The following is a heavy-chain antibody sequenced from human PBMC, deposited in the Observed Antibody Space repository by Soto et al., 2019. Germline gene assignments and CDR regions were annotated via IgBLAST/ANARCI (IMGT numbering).Heavy chain of an antibody. V-gene: IGHV4-31*03. J-gene: IGHJ5*02. CDR1: GGSIGSGAYY. D-gene: IGHD1-1*01. CDR3: ARGGVGWNLAS. Sequence: QVQLQESGPGLVKPSQTLSLTCTVSGGSIGSGAYYWSWIRQHPGEGLEWIGYIYYSGSTYYNPSLKSRVTISVDTSKNQFSLKLSSVTAADTAVYYCARGGVGWNLASWGQGSLVTVSS. CDR2: IYYSGST.